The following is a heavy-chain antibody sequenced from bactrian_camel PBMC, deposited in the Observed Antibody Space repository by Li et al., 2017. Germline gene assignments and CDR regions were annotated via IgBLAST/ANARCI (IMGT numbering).Heavy chain of an antibody. CDR1: GFTFSTYD. V-gene: IGHV3S40*01. CDR2: INSDGATT. J-gene: IGHJ4*01. D-gene: IGHD2*01. CDR3: AADACLVVDYEYTY. Sequence: VQLVESGGGLVQPGGSLRLSCAASGFTFSTYDMSWVRQAPGKGLEWASSINSDGATTYYADSVKGRFTTSRDNAMNTVYLQMNGLKTEDTATYYCAADACLVVDYEYTYWGQGTQVTVS.